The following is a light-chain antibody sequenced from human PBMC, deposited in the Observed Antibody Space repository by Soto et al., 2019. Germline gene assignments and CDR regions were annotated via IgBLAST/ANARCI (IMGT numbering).Light chain of an antibody. CDR3: QESYSAPYT. CDR1: QSISSY. J-gene: IGKJ2*01. CDR2: AAS. Sequence: DIQMTQSPSSLSASVGDRITITCRASQSISSYLNWYQQRPGKAPNLLIYAASSLRSGVPSRFSGRGSGTEFMLTISGLTPEHIATYFCQESYSAPYTFGQGTKLE. V-gene: IGKV1-39*01.